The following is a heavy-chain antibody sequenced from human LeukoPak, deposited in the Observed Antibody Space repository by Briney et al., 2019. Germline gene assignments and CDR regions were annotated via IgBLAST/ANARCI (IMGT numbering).Heavy chain of an antibody. CDR2: INPNSGNT. CDR3: ARGRFPLYCGGDCYRAGWFDP. V-gene: IGHV1-8*02. D-gene: IGHD2-21*01. CDR1: GYTFTGYY. J-gene: IGHJ5*02. Sequence: GASVKVSCKASGYTFTGYYMFWVRQAPGQGLEWMGWINPNSGNTGYAQKFQGRVTMTRNTSISTAYMELSSLRSEDTAVYYCARGRFPLYCGGDCYRAGWFDPWGQGTLVTVSS.